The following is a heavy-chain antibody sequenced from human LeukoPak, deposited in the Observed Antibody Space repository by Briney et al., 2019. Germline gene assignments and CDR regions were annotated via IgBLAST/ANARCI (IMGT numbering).Heavy chain of an antibody. D-gene: IGHD2-15*01. Sequence: GGSLRLSCAASGFNFNIYEMNWVRQAPGKGLEWVSYISSSSSIILYADSVKGRFTISRDNAKNLVYLEMNSLRAEDTAIYYCVRDGGSGTDWYWAYWGQGTLVTVPS. CDR2: ISSSSSII. J-gene: IGHJ4*02. CDR3: VRDGGSGTDWYWAY. V-gene: IGHV3-48*03. CDR1: GFNFNIYE.